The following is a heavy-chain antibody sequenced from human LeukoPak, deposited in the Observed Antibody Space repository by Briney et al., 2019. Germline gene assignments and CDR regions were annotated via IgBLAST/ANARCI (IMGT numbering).Heavy chain of an antibody. D-gene: IGHD5-12*01. CDR1: GGSISSYY. V-gene: IGHV4-4*07. CDR2: IYTSGST. J-gene: IGHJ6*03. CDR3: ARDGGYSGYEYYYYYYMDV. Sequence: SETLSLTCTVSGGSISSYYWSWIRQPAGKGLEWIGRIYTSGSTNYNPSLKSRVTMSVATSKNQFSLKLSSVTAADTAVYYCARDGGYSGYEYYYYYYMDVWGKGTTVTVSS.